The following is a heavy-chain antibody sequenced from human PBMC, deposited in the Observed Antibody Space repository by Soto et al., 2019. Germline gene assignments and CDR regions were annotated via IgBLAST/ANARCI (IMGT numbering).Heavy chain of an antibody. CDR2: ISRKGEST. Sequence: GGSLRLSCSVSGFTVTSQAMHWVRQAPGKGLSYVSSISRKGESTYNAASVKGRFTISRDTSKNTLYLQMSNLRVEDTALYYCVKDRAIDHWGQGTLVTVSS. J-gene: IGHJ4*02. CDR3: VKDRAIDH. CDR1: GFTVTSQA. V-gene: IGHV3-64D*08. D-gene: IGHD5-12*01.